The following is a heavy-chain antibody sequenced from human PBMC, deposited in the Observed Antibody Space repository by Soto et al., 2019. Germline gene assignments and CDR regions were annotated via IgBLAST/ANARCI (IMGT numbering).Heavy chain of an antibody. CDR1: GFTFGSYE. V-gene: IGHV3-48*03. D-gene: IGHD5-12*01. Sequence: QLVEAGGRLVQPGGSLRLSCAAAGFTFGSYEMDWVRQAPGKGLEWVAYMSSSGVTVYGDSVKGRFTISRDNADNSLYLQMNSLTAEDTAVYYCIKEKSVIYSGYDAFDIWGRGTMVTVSS. J-gene: IGHJ3*02. CDR3: IKEKSVIYSGYDAFDI. CDR2: MSSSGVT.